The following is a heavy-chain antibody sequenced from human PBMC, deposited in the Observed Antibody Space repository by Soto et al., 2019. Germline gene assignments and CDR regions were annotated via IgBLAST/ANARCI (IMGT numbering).Heavy chain of an antibody. CDR3: ARANSYGLGYYYYGMDV. CDR2: IIPIFGTA. D-gene: IGHD5-18*01. CDR1: GGTFSSYA. Sequence: VASVKVSCKASGGTFSSYAISWVRQAPGQGLEWMGGIIPIFGTANYAQKFQGRVTITADESTSTAYMELSSLRSEDTAVYYCARANSYGLGYYYYGMDVWGQGTTVTVSS. V-gene: IGHV1-69*13. J-gene: IGHJ6*02.